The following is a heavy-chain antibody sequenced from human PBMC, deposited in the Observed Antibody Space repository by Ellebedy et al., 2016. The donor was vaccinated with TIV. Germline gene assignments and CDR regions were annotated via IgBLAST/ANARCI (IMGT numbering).Heavy chain of an antibody. CDR2: ISSSSSTI. J-gene: IGHJ5*02. Sequence: GESLKISXAASGFTFSSYSMNWVRQAPGKGLEWVSYISSSSSTIYYADSVKGRFTISRDNAKNSLYLQMNSLRDEDTAVYYCARAGYYDSSGYYNWFNPWGQGTLVTVSS. V-gene: IGHV3-48*02. D-gene: IGHD3-22*01. CDR1: GFTFSSYS. CDR3: ARAGYYDSSGYYNWFNP.